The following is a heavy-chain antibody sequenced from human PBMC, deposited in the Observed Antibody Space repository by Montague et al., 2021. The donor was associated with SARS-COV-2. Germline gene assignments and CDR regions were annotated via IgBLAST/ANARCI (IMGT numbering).Heavy chain of an antibody. CDR3: ARDRLGAGSGVICYYGFDF. J-gene: IGHJ4*01. CDR1: GGSISSYD. CDR2: IYCSGST. V-gene: IGHV4-59*01. Sequence: SETLSLTCTVSGGSISSYDWTWIRQPPGKGLEWLGHIYCSGSTSYNPSLKSRVTISIDTSKNQFSLKLSSVTAADTAVYYCARDRLGAGSGVICYYGFDFWGQGTMVTVSS. D-gene: IGHD2-15*01.